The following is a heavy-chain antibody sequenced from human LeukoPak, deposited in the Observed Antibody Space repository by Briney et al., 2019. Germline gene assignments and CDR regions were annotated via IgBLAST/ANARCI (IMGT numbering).Heavy chain of an antibody. Sequence: SETLSLTCTVSGGSISSSTYYWGWIRQPPGKGLEWIGNINYSGSTYYNPSLKSRVTIFVDTSKNQFSLKVTSVTAADTAVYFCARRVTGDLRRFDYWGQGTLVTVSS. CDR1: GGSISSSTYY. V-gene: IGHV4-39*01. CDR3: ARRVTGDLRRFDY. D-gene: IGHD7-27*01. CDR2: INYSGST. J-gene: IGHJ4*02.